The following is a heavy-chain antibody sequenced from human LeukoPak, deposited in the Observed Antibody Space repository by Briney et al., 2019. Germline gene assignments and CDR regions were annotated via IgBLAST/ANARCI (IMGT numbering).Heavy chain of an antibody. Sequence: GASVKVSCKASGYTFTSYDINWVRQATGQGLEWMGWMNPNSGNTGYAQKFQGRVTITRNTSISTAYMELSSLRSEDTAAYYCATQTMVRGVTYYFDYWGQGTLVTVSS. D-gene: IGHD3-10*01. J-gene: IGHJ4*02. CDR3: ATQTMVRGVTYYFDY. CDR2: MNPNSGNT. CDR1: GYTFTSYD. V-gene: IGHV1-8*03.